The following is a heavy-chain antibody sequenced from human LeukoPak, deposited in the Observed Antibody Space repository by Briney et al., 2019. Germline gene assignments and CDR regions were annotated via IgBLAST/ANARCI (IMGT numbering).Heavy chain of an antibody. J-gene: IGHJ4*02. Sequence: GGSLRLSCAASGFTFSDYYMSWIRQAPGKWLEWVSYISSSGSTIYYADSVKGRFTISRDNAKNSLYLQMHSLRAEDTAVYYCARDVKSRYCSSTSCYVPFDYWGQGTLVTVSS. CDR2: ISSSGSTI. CDR1: GFTFSDYY. V-gene: IGHV3-11*04. D-gene: IGHD2-2*01. CDR3: ARDVKSRYCSSTSCYVPFDY.